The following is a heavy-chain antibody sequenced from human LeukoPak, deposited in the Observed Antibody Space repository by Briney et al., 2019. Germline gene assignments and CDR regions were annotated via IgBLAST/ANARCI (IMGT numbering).Heavy chain of an antibody. D-gene: IGHD3-9*01. CDR3: ARGATIFRYYYYSYMDV. J-gene: IGHJ6*03. V-gene: IGHV4-39*07. Sequence: SETLSLTCTVSGVSISSSSYYWGWIRQPPGKGLEWIGSSYYSGSTYYNPSLKSRVTISVDTSKNQFSLKLSSVTAADTAVYYCARGATIFRYYYYSYMDVWGKGTTVTVSS. CDR1: GVSISSSSYY. CDR2: SYYSGST.